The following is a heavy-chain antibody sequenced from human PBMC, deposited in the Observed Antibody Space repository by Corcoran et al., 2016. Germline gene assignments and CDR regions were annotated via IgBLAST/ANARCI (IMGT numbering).Heavy chain of an antibody. CDR3: ARRVVVAATDANDY. CDR2: INHSGST. V-gene: IGHV4-34*01. Sequence: QVQLQQWGAGLLKPSETLSLTCAVYGGSFSGYYWSWIRQPPGKGLEWIGEINHSGSTNYNPPLKSRVTISVDTSTNQFSLKLSSVTAADTAVYYCARRVVVAATDANDYWGQGTLVTVSS. J-gene: IGHJ4*02. D-gene: IGHD2-15*01. CDR1: GGSFSGYY.